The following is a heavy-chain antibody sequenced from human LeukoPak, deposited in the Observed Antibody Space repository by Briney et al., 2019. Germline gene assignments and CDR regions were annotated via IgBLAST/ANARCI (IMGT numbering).Heavy chain of an antibody. V-gene: IGHV1-8*01. Sequence: ASVKVSCKASGYTFTTYDINWVRQATGQGLEWMGYMNPNSGDTGYAQKFQGRLTMTWDTSITTAYMELASLRSDDTAVYYCARELRRDEHCGQGTLATVSS. D-gene: IGHD3-10*01. CDR2: MNPNSGDT. CDR1: GYTFTTYD. J-gene: IGHJ1*01. CDR3: ARELRRDEH.